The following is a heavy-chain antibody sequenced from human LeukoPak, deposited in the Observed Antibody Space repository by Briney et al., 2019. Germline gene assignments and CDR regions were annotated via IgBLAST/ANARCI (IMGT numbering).Heavy chain of an antibody. J-gene: IGHJ4*02. V-gene: IGHV3-48*03. Sequence: GRSLRLSRAASGFTFSSYEMNWVRQAPGKGLEWVSYISSSGSTIYYADSVKGRFTISRDNAKNSLYLQMNSLRAEDTAVYYCARVGTGTDDYWGQGTLVTVSS. D-gene: IGHD1-1*01. CDR3: ARVGTGTDDY. CDR2: ISSSGSTI. CDR1: GFTFSSYE.